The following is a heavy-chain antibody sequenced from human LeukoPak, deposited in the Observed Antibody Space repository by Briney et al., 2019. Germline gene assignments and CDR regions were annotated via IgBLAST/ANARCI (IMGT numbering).Heavy chain of an antibody. Sequence: PGGSLRLSCVPSGITFSNSALSWVRQAPGKGLEWVSTITKSGDQTYYADSVRGLFTISRDIFKNTLYLQMNSLRAEDTAVYHCVKSAGKDGYRDVFDIWGQGTVVTVSS. J-gene: IGHJ3*02. CDR1: GITFSNSA. V-gene: IGHV3-23*01. CDR2: ITKSGDQT. CDR3: VKSAGKDGYRDVFDI. D-gene: IGHD5-24*01.